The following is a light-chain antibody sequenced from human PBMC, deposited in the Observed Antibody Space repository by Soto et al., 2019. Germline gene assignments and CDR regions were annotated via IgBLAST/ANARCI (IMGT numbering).Light chain of an antibody. J-gene: IGKJ5*01. CDR3: QQYYSYPIT. V-gene: IGKV1-5*03. CDR1: QTISSW. Sequence: DIQMTQPPSTLSGSVGDRVTITCRASQTISSWLAWYQQKPGKAPKLLIYKASTLKSGVPSRFSGSGSGTDFTLTISCLQSEDFATYYCQQYYSYPITFGQGTRLEIK. CDR2: KAS.